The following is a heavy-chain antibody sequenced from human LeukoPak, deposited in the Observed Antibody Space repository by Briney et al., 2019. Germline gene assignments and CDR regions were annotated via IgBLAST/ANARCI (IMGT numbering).Heavy chain of an antibody. J-gene: IGHJ4*02. CDR3: ARGNTGYSSAWGRDFDY. CDR2: LYSGGDT. CDR1: GFSVSGHY. D-gene: IGHD6-19*01. Sequence: GGSLRLSCAASGFSVSGHYMSWVRQAPGKGLEWVSVLYSGGDTYYADSVKGRFTISRDTSKNTLYLQMNGLRAEDTAVSYCARGNTGYSSAWGRDFDYWGQGTLVTVSS. V-gene: IGHV3-66*01.